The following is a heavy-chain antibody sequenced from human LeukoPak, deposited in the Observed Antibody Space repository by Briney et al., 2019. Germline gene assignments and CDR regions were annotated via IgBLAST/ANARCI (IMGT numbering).Heavy chain of an antibody. J-gene: IGHJ4*02. Sequence: GGSLRLSCAASGFTFSSYSMNWVRQAPGKGLEWVSYISSSSTIYYADSVKGRFTISRDNAKNSLYLQMNSLRAEDTAVYYCARDHYYDSSGYYRNFDYWGQGTLVTVSS. V-gene: IGHV3-48*01. CDR2: ISSSSTI. CDR3: ARDHYYDSSGYYRNFDY. CDR1: GFTFSSYS. D-gene: IGHD3-22*01.